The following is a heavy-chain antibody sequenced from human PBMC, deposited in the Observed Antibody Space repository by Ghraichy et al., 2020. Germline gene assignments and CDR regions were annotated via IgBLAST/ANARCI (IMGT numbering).Heavy chain of an antibody. CDR1: GGSFSGYY. J-gene: IGHJ4*02. D-gene: IGHD5-18*01. CDR2: INHSGST. CDR3: ASTGGVDTAMGLLLD. Sequence: SETLSLTCAVYGGSFSGYYWSWIRQPPGKGLEWIGEINHSGSTNYNPSLKSRVTISVDTSKNQFSLKLSSVTAADTAVYYCASTGGVDTAMGLLLDWGQGTLVTVSS. V-gene: IGHV4-34*01.